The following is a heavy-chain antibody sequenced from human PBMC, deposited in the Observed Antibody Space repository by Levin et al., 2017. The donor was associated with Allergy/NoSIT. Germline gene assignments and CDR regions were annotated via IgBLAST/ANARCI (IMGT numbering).Heavy chain of an antibody. CDR2: INHSGST. CDR3: ARGRGDPGYNWFDP. V-gene: IGHV4-34*01. CDR1: GGSFSGYY. J-gene: IGHJ5*02. Sequence: SETLSLTCAVYGGSFSGYYWSWIRQPPGKGLEWIGEINHSGSTNYNPSLKSRVTTSVDTSKNQFSLKLSSVTAADTAVYYCARGRGDPGYNWFDPWGQGTLVTVSS. D-gene: IGHD2-21*02.